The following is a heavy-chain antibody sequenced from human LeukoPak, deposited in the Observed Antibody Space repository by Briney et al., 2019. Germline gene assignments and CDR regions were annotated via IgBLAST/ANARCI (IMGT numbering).Heavy chain of an antibody. D-gene: IGHD2-8*02. CDR3: AKGTTGT. J-gene: IGHJ5*02. CDR1: GGSISSYY. CDR2: ISRDGNTI. Sequence: LSLTCTVSGGSISSYYWSWIRQPPGKGLEWVSYISRDGNTIYYADSVKGRFTISRDIAKKSLFLQMDSLRVEDTAMYYCAKGTTGTWGQGTLVTVSS. V-gene: IGHV3-11*01.